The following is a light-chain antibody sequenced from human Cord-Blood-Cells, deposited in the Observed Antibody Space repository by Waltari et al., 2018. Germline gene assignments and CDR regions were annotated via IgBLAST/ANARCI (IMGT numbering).Light chain of an antibody. V-gene: IGKV2-28*01. CDR2: LGS. J-gene: IGKJ2*03. CDR1: QSLLHSNGYNY. Sequence: EIVMTQSPLALPVTPGEPAPISCRSSQSLLHSNGYNYLDWYLQKPGQSPQLLIYLGSNRASGVPDRFSGSGSGTDFTLKISRVEAEDVGVYYCMQALQTPYSFGQGTKLEIK. CDR3: MQALQTPYS.